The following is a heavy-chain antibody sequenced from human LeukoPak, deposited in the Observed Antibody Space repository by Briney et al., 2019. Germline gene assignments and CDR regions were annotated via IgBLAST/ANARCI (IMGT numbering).Heavy chain of an antibody. CDR1: GYTFTSYG. D-gene: IGHD2-2*01. V-gene: IGHV1-18*01. J-gene: IGHJ4*02. CDR2: ISAYNGNT. Sequence: ASVKVSCKASGYTFTSYGISWVRQAPGQGLEWMGWISAYNGNTNYAQKLQGRVTMTTDTSTSTAYMELWSLRSDDTAVYYCARDQVARVPAARIDYWGQGTLVTVSS. CDR3: ARDQVARVPAARIDY.